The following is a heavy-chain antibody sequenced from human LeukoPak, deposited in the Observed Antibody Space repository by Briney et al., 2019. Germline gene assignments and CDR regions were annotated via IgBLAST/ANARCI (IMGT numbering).Heavy chain of an antibody. CDR1: GFTFSSYS. J-gene: IGHJ4*02. Sequence: GGSLRLSCAASGFTFSSYSMNWVRQAPGKGLEWVSSISSSSSYIYYADSVKGRFTISRDNAKNSLYLQMNSLRAEDTAVYYCARMQVTGGVYFDYWGQGTLVTVSS. V-gene: IGHV3-21*01. CDR2: ISSSSSYI. D-gene: IGHD3-10*01. CDR3: ARMQVTGGVYFDY.